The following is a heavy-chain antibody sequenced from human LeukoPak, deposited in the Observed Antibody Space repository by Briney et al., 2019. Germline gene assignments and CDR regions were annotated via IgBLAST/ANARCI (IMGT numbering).Heavy chain of an antibody. CDR3: ARDGTDIVVVPAANNWFDP. D-gene: IGHD2-2*01. CDR2: ISAYNGNT. CDR1: GYTFTSYG. V-gene: IGHV1-18*01. Sequence: ASVTVSCKASGYTFTSYGISWVRQAPGQGLAWMGWISAYNGNTNYAQKLQGRVTMTTDTSTSTAYMELRSLRSDDTAVYYCARDGTDIVVVPAANNWFDPWGQGTLVTVSS. J-gene: IGHJ5*02.